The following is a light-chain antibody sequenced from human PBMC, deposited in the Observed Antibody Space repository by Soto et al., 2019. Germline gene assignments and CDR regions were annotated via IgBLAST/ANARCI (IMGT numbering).Light chain of an antibody. CDR1: SSNIGSTYD. CDR3: QSYDDSLSVHYV. J-gene: IGLJ1*01. Sequence: QSVLTQPPSVSGAPGQRVTISCTGSSSNIGSTYDVQWYQQLPGTAPKLLIHSNTNLPSGVPDRFSGSKSGTSASLALTGLQAEDDADYYCQSYDDSLSVHYVFGTGTKVTVL. CDR2: SNT. V-gene: IGLV1-40*01.